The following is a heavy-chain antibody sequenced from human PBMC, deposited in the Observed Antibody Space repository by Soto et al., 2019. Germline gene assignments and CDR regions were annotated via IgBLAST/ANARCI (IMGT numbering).Heavy chain of an antibody. CDR3: GREGGTIYSSGWYDVGSYYFDY. CDR2: IKQDGSEK. Sequence: WGSMRVSCAASGFTFSSHWMSWVRQAQGKGLEWVANIKQDGSEKYYVDSVKGRFTISRDNAKNSLYLQMNSLRAEDTAVYYWGREGGTIYSSGWYDVGSYYFDYGGQETRVTVPS. D-gene: IGHD6-13*01. J-gene: IGHJ4*02. V-gene: IGHV3-7*01. CDR1: GFTFSSHW.